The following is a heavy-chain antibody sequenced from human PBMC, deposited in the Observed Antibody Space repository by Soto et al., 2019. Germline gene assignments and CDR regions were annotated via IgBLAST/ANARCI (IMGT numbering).Heavy chain of an antibody. CDR2: IYPGDSDT. CDR1: GYSFTSYW. Sequence: GESLKISCKGSGYSFTSYWIGWVRQMPGKGLEWMGIIYPGDSDTRYSPSFQGQVTTSADKSISTAYLQWSSLKASDTAMYYCARQKFYCSGGSCYSSHDVGFDYWGQGTLVTVSS. CDR3: ARQKFYCSGGSCYSSHDVGFDY. D-gene: IGHD2-15*01. V-gene: IGHV5-51*01. J-gene: IGHJ4*02.